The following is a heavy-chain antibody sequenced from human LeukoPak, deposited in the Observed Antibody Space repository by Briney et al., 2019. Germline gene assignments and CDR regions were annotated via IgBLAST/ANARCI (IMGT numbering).Heavy chain of an antibody. J-gene: IGHJ6*03. Sequence: ASVKVSCKASGYTFTSYGISWVRQAPGQGLEWMGWISAYNGNTNYAQKLQGRVTMTTDTSTSTAYMELSSLRSEDTAVYYCARAPEYSSSWYGSYYYYYYMDVWGKGTTVTVS. CDR2: ISAYNGNT. CDR3: ARAPEYSSSWYGSYYYYYYMDV. V-gene: IGHV1-18*01. D-gene: IGHD6-13*01. CDR1: GYTFTSYG.